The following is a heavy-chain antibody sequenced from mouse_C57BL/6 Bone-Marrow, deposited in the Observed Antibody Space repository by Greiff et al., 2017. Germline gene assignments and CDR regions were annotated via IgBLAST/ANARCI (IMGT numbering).Heavy chain of an antibody. Sequence: QVQLQQPGAELVMPGASVKLSCKASGYTFTSYWMHWVKQRPGQGLEWIGEIDPSDSYTNYNQKFKGKSTLTVDKSSSTAYMQLSRLTSEDSAVYYCSRSDGLYAMDYWGQGTSVTVSS. V-gene: IGHV1-69*01. CDR3: SRSDGLYAMDY. CDR2: IDPSDSYT. J-gene: IGHJ4*01. CDR1: GYTFTSYW. D-gene: IGHD2-3*01.